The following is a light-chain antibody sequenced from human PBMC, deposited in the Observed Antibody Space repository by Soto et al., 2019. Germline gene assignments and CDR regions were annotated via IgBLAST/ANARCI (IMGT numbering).Light chain of an antibody. Sequence: IQMTQSPPSLSASIGDRVTITCRASQDINNYLKWYQQKPGTAPKLLIYKASSLQSGVPSRFSGRGSGTEFTLTISSLQPDDFATYYCQQYVTAFRSFGQGTKVDIK. CDR3: QQYVTAFRS. CDR1: QDINNY. J-gene: IGKJ1*01. CDR2: KAS. V-gene: IGKV1-5*03.